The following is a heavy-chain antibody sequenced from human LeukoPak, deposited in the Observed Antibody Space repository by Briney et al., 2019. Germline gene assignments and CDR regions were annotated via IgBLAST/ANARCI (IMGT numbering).Heavy chain of an antibody. J-gene: IGHJ4*02. V-gene: IGHV3-7*01. CDR3: ARDFWGVIRYFDY. D-gene: IGHD3-16*02. Sequence: PGGSLRLSCAASGFTFSSYWMSWVRQAPGKGLEWVANIKQDGSEKHYVDSVKGRFTISRDNAKKSLYLQMNSLRVEDTAVYYCARDFWGVIRYFDYWGQGTLVTVSS. CDR1: GFTFSSYW. CDR2: IKQDGSEK.